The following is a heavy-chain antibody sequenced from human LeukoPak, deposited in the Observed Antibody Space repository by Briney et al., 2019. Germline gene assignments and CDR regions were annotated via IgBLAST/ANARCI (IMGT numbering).Heavy chain of an antibody. CDR2: IIPILGIA. CDR3: ARMYYYDSSGNPGFYGMDV. CDR1: GGTFSSYA. V-gene: IGHV1-69*04. Sequence: SVKVSCKASGGTFSSYAISWVRQAPGQGLEWMGRIIPILGIANYAQKFQGRVTITADKSTSTAYTELSSLRSEDTAVYYCARMYYYDSSGNPGFYGMDVWGQGTTVTVSS. D-gene: IGHD3-22*01. J-gene: IGHJ6*02.